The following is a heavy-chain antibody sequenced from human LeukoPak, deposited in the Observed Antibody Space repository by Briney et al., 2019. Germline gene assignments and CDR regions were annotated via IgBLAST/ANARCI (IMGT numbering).Heavy chain of an antibody. V-gene: IGHV3-9*01. Sequence: GRSLRLSCAASGFTFDDYAMHWVRQAPGKGLEWVSGISWNSGSIGYADSVKGRFTISRDNAKNSLYLQMNSLRAEDTALYYCAKDVYNYYDTSGYYSWGQGTQVTVSS. D-gene: IGHD3-22*01. J-gene: IGHJ4*02. CDR2: ISWNSGSI. CDR3: AKDVYNYYDTSGYYS. CDR1: GFTFDDYA.